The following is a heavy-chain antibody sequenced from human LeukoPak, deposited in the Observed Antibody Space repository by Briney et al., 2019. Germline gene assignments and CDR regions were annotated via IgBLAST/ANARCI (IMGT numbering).Heavy chain of an antibody. Sequence: SETLSLTCTVSGGSISTYYWSWIRRPPGKGLEWIAYIHASGPTNYIPSLKGRVTISIDTSKNQFSLKLSFVTAADSAVYYCARLTRLSTSPDRYYLDYWGQGTLVTVSS. CDR2: IHASGPT. CDR1: GGSISTYY. V-gene: IGHV4-4*09. J-gene: IGHJ4*02. CDR3: ARLTRLSTSPDRYYLDY. D-gene: IGHD6-6*01.